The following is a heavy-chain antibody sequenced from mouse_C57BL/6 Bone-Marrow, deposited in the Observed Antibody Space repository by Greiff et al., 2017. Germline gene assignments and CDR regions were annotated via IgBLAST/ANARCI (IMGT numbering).Heavy chain of an antibody. D-gene: IGHD1-1*01. CDR2: IDPSDSYT. V-gene: IGHV1-50*01. CDR1: GYTFTSYW. Sequence: QVQLQQPGAELVKPGASVKLSCKASGYTFTSYWMQWVKQRPGQGLGWIGEIDPSDSYTNYNQKFTGKATLTVDTSSSTAYMQLSSLTSEDSAVYYCARDRYWDYGSSSAMDYWGQGTSVTVSS. CDR3: ARDRYWDYGSSSAMDY. J-gene: IGHJ4*01.